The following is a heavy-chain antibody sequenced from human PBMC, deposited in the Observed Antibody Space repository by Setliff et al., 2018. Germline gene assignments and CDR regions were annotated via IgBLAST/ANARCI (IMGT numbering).Heavy chain of an antibody. Sequence: ASVKVSCKASGYTFTRYAMNWVRQAPGQGLEWMGWIDTNTGNPTYAQDFTGRFVFSLDTSVSTAYLQISSLKAEDTALYYCARASRFGTIKYRGDYYMDVWGKGTTVTVSS. D-gene: IGHD3-10*01. J-gene: IGHJ6*03. CDR1: GYTFTRYA. CDR2: IDTNTGNP. V-gene: IGHV7-4-1*02. CDR3: ARASRFGTIKYRGDYYMDV.